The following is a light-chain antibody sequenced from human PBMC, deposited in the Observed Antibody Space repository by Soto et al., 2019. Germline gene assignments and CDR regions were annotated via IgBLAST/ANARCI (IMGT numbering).Light chain of an antibody. Sequence: QSALTQPRSVSGSPAQSVTISFTGTSSVVADYNYVSWYQQHPGKAPKLMIYDVNKRPSGVPDRFSGSKSGNTASLTISGLQAEDEADYYCCSYAGSYTLLYGGGTKLTVL. V-gene: IGLV2-11*01. CDR3: CSYAGSYTLL. CDR1: SSVVADYNY. CDR2: DVN. J-gene: IGLJ2*01.